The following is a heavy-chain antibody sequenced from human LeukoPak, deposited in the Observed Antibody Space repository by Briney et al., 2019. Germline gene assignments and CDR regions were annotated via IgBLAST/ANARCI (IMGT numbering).Heavy chain of an antibody. Sequence: ESLKISCKGSGYSFTSYWIGWVRQMPGKGLAWMGIIYPGDSDTRYSPSFQGQVTISADKSISTAYLQWSSLKASDTAMYYCARRGMTTVTKNWFDPWGPGTLVTVSS. V-gene: IGHV5-51*01. J-gene: IGHJ5*02. D-gene: IGHD4-17*01. CDR1: GYSFTSYW. CDR3: ARRGMTTVTKNWFDP. CDR2: IYPGDSDT.